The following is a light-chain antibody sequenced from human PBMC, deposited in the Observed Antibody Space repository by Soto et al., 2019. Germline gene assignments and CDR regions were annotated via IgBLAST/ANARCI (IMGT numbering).Light chain of an antibody. CDR1: QSVSSY. CDR3: QQRSNWPPLYT. V-gene: IGKV3-11*01. J-gene: IGKJ2*01. CDR2: DAS. Sequence: EIVLTQSPATLSLSPGERATLSCRASQSVSSYLAWYQQKPGQAPRLLIYDASNRATGIPARFSGSGSGTDFTLTIRSLEPEDFAVYYCQQRSNWPPLYTVGQGTKLEI.